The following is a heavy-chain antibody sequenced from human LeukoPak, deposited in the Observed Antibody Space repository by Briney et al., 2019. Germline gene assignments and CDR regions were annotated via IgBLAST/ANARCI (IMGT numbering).Heavy chain of an antibody. D-gene: IGHD6-19*01. V-gene: IGHV1-46*01. Sequence: ASVKVSCKASGYTFTSYYMHWVRQAPGQGLEWMGIINPSGGSTSYAQKFQGRVTMTRDMSTSTVYMELSSLRSEDTAVYYCARDKSGNSGWYSYFDYWGQGTLVTVSS. J-gene: IGHJ4*02. CDR3: ARDKSGNSGWYSYFDY. CDR2: INPSGGST. CDR1: GYTFTSYY.